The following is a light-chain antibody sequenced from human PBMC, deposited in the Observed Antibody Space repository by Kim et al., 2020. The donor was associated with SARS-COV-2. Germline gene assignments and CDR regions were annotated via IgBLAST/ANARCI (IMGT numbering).Light chain of an antibody. CDR2: EHS. CDR1: SGSIASNY. J-gene: IGLJ3*02. V-gene: IGLV6-57*03. CDR3: QSYDDTEWV. Sequence: NFMLTQPLSVSESPGKTVTISCTRSSGSIASNYVQWFQQRPASAPTTVIYEHSHRPSGVPDRFSGSIDRSSNSASLTISRLTTEDEADYYCQSYDDTEWVLGGGTQLTVL.